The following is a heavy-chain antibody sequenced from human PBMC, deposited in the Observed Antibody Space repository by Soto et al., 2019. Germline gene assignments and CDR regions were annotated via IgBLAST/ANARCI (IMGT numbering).Heavy chain of an antibody. J-gene: IGHJ6*02. D-gene: IGHD3-10*01. CDR2: IWYDESNK. V-gene: IGHV3-33*01. CDR3: SRAGPFVTPGYYSYGMDV. Sequence: GGSLRLSCAASGFTFSSYGMHWVRQAPGKGLEWVAVIWYDESNKYYADSVKGRFTISRDNSKNTLYLQMNSLRAEDTAVYYCSRAGPFVTPGYYSYGMDVWGQGTTVTVSS. CDR1: GFTFSSYG.